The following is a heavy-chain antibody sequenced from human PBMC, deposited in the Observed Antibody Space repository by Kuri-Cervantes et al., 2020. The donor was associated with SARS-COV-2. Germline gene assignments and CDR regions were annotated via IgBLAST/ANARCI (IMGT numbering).Heavy chain of an antibody. CDR1: GFTFCSFS. V-gene: IGHV3-23*01. CDR3: APRDY. Sequence: LSLTCAVSGFTFCSFSMNWVRQAPGKGLEWVSGISGSGDNTYYADSMKGRFTISRDNSKKTLYLQMNSLRVEDTALYYCAPRDYWGQGILVTVSS. J-gene: IGHJ4*02. CDR2: ISGSGDNT.